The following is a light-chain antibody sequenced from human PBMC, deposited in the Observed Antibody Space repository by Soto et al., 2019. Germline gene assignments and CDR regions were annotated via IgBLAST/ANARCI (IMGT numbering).Light chain of an antibody. J-gene: IGKJ1*01. CDR2: AAS. V-gene: IGKV3-15*01. CDR1: ESVSSN. Sequence: EIVVTQSPVTLSVSPGERATLSCRASESVSSNLAWFQHKPGQAPRLLIYAASTKATGVPARFTGSGSRTDFNLTITSLQSEDFAVYYCQQYYHWPRTFGQGTKVDIK. CDR3: QQYYHWPRT.